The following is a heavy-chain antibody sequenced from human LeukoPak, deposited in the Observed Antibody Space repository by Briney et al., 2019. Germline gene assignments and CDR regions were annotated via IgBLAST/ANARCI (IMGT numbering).Heavy chain of an antibody. J-gene: IGHJ3*02. D-gene: IGHD3-3*01. V-gene: IGHV3-53*04. CDR3: ARSGYNDAFDI. CDR1: GFTVSSNY. Sequence: PGGSPRLSCAASGFTVSSNYMSWVRQAPGKGLEWVSDIYSGGSIYYAASVKGRVTISRPNSKNTLYLQMNSLRAEDTAVYYCARSGYNDAFDIWGQGTMVTVSS. CDR2: IYSGGSI.